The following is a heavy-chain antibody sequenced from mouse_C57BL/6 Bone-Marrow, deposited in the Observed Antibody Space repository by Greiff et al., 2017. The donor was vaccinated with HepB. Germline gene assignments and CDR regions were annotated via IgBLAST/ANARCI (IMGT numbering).Heavy chain of an antibody. J-gene: IGHJ2*01. CDR2: IHPNSGST. CDR1: GYTFTSYW. CDR3: ARKGYYGSLYYFDY. V-gene: IGHV1-64*01. Sequence: QVQLQQPGAELVKPGASVKLSCKASGYTFTSYWMHWVKQRPGQGLEWIGMIHPNSGSTNYNEKFKSKATLTVDKSSSTAYMQLSSLTSEDSAVYYCARKGYYGSLYYFDYWGQGTTLTVSS. D-gene: IGHD1-1*01.